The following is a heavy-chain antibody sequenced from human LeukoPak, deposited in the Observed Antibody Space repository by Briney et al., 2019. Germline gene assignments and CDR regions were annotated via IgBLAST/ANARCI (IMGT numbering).Heavy chain of an antibody. D-gene: IGHD5-12*01. Sequence: SETLSLSCAVSGYSISSGYYWGWIRQAPGKGLEWIGSIYHSGSTYYNPSLKSRVTISVDTSKNQFSLKLSSVTAADTAVYYCARSGIVATITGYYFDYWGQGTLVTVSS. CDR3: ARSGIVATITGYYFDY. J-gene: IGHJ4*02. V-gene: IGHV4-38-2*01. CDR1: GYSISSGYY. CDR2: IYHSGST.